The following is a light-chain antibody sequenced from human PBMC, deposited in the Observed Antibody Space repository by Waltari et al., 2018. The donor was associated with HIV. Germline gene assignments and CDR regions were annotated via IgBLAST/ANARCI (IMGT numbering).Light chain of an antibody. V-gene: IGKV1-39*01. J-gene: IGKJ1*01. Sequence: IQMTQSPSSLSASVGDSVTITCRTSQSISGYLNWYQQKPGKAPKLLLFAASSLRSGVPSRFSGSGSGTDFALTINSLQPEDFATYYCQQTYTNPTFGQGTKVEIK. CDR3: QQTYTNPT. CDR1: QSISGY. CDR2: AAS.